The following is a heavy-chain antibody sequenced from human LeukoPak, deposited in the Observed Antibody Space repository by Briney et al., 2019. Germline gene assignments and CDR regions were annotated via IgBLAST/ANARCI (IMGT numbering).Heavy chain of an antibody. D-gene: IGHD6-19*01. J-gene: IGHJ4*02. Sequence: PGGSLRLSCAASGLTVSSNFMSWVRQAPGKGLEWVSVVYSGGRTYYADSVKGRFTISRDNSKNTLYLQMDSLRADDTAVYYCARDRVGTGRYFTGGFDYWGQGTLVTVSS. V-gene: IGHV3-66*01. CDR1: GLTVSSNF. CDR2: VYSGGRT. CDR3: ARDRVGTGRYFTGGFDY.